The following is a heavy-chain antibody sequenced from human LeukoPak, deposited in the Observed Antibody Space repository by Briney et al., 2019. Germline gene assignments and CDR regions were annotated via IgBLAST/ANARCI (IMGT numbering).Heavy chain of an antibody. D-gene: IGHD6-13*01. CDR3: AKGGSTSSSWYVGY. CDR2: ISWNSGSI. Sequence: PGGSLRLSCAASGFTFDDYAMHWVRQAPGKGLEWVSGISWNSGSIGYADSEKGRFTISRDSAKNSLYLQMNSLRAEDTALYYCAKGGSTSSSWYVGYWGQGTLVTVSS. CDR1: GFTFDDYA. J-gene: IGHJ4*02. V-gene: IGHV3-9*01.